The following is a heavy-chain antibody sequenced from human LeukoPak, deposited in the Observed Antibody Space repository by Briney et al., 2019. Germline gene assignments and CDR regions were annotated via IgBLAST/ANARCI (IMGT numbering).Heavy chain of an antibody. CDR2: ISYDGSNK. CDR1: GLTFSSYG. V-gene: IGHV3-30*18. Sequence: GGSLRLPCAASGLTFSSYGMHWARQAPGKGLEWVAVISYDGSNKYYADSVKGRFTVSRDNSKNTLYLQMNSLRAEDTAVYYCAKSVGATKYYYYGMDVWGQGTTVTISS. CDR3: AKSVGATKYYYYGMDV. D-gene: IGHD1-26*01. J-gene: IGHJ6*02.